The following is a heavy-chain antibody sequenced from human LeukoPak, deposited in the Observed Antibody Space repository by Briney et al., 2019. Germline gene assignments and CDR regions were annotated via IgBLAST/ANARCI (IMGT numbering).Heavy chain of an antibody. CDR3: ARDGLGYDSSGSAAYYFDY. D-gene: IGHD3-22*01. V-gene: IGHV4-30-4*01. J-gene: IGHJ4*02. Sequence: SETLSLTCTVSGGSISSGDYYWSWIRQPPGKGLEWIGYIYYSGSTYYNPSLKSRVTISVDTSKNQFSLKLSSVTAADTAVYYCARDGLGYDSSGSAAYYFDYWGQGTLVTVSS. CDR2: IYYSGST. CDR1: GGSISSGDYY.